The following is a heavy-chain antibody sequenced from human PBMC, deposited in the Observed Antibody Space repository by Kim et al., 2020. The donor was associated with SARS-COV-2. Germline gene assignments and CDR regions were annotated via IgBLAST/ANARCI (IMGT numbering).Heavy chain of an antibody. D-gene: IGHD2-15*01. CDR3: ARHTSAGYPFDY. CDR2: INHSGST. CDR1: GGSFSGYY. J-gene: IGHJ4*02. V-gene: IGHV4-34*01. Sequence: SETLSLTCAVYGGSFSGYYWSWIRQPPGKGLEWIGEINHSGSTNYNPSLKSRVTISVDTSKNQFSLKLSSVTAADTAVYYCARHTSAGYPFDYWGQGTLVTVSS.